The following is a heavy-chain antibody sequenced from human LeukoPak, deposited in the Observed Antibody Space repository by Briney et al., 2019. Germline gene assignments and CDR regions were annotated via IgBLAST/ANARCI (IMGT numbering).Heavy chain of an antibody. J-gene: IGHJ3*02. Sequence: PGGSLRLSCAASGFTFSNAWMNWVRQAPGKGLEWVSYISSDSSTIYYADSLKGRFTISRDNAKNSLSLLMNSLRAEDTAVYYCARDLSSRGYTYGTPAFTFDIWGQGTMVTVSS. D-gene: IGHD5-18*01. V-gene: IGHV3-48*01. CDR1: GFTFSNAW. CDR2: ISSDSSTI. CDR3: ARDLSSRGYTYGTPAFTFDI.